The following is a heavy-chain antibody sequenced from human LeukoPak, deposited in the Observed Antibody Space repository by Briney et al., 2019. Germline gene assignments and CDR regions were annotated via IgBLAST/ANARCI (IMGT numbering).Heavy chain of an antibody. D-gene: IGHD5-18*01. CDR3: ARTARVFDY. V-gene: IGHV4-4*09. CDR2: TYVGGDT. J-gene: IGHJ4*02. Sequence: SETLSLICTVSDGSITSVYWSWIRQPPGKGLEVIGYTYVGGDTNNNPSLKSRVTMSLDTSKHQVSLKMTSVTAADTAVYYCARTARVFDYWGPGILVTVSS. CDR1: DGSITSVY.